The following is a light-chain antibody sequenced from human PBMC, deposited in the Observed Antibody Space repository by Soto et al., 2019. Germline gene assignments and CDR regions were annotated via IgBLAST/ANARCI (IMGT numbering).Light chain of an antibody. CDR3: QQLNSYPYT. J-gene: IGKJ2*01. CDR1: QGISSY. V-gene: IGKV1-9*01. Sequence: DIQLTQSPSFLSASVGDRVTITCRASQGISSYLAWYQQEPGKAPKLLIYVAFTLQSGVPSRFSGSGSGTEFTLTISSLQPEDFATYYCQQLNSYPYTFGQGTKLEIK. CDR2: VAF.